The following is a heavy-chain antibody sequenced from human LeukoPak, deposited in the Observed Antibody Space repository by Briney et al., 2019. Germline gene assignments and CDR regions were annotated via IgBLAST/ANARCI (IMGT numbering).Heavy chain of an antibody. V-gene: IGHV1-2*02. CDR1: GYTFTGYY. D-gene: IGHD3-3*01. Sequence: ASVKVSCKASGYTFTGYYMHWVRQAPGQGLEWMGWINPNSGGTNYAQKFQGRVTMTRDTSISTAYMELSRLRSDDTAVYYCARDLGDFWIRMYHFDYWGQGTLVTVSS. CDR2: INPNSGGT. J-gene: IGHJ4*02. CDR3: ARDLGDFWIRMYHFDY.